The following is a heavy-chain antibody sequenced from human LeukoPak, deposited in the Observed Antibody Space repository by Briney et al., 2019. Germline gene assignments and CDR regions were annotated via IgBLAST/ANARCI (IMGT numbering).Heavy chain of an antibody. CDR3: AKDRDSGSYPPDAFDI. CDR1: GFTFSNAW. D-gene: IGHD1-26*01. V-gene: IGHV3-23*01. Sequence: PGGSLRLSCAASGFTFSNAWMSWVRQAPGKGLEWVSAISGSGGSTYYADSVKGRFTISRDNSKNTLYLQMNSLRAEDTAVYYCAKDRDSGSYPPDAFDIWGQGTMVTVSS. J-gene: IGHJ3*02. CDR2: ISGSGGST.